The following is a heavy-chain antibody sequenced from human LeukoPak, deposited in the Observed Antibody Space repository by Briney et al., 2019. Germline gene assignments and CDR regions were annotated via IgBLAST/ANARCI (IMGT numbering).Heavy chain of an antibody. V-gene: IGHV3-48*03. CDR2: ISSSGSTI. CDR3: ARDRSQGAFDI. J-gene: IGHJ3*02. Sequence: GGSLRLSCAASGFTFSSYEMNWVRQAPGKGLEWVSYISSSGSTIYYADSVKGRFTISRDNAKNSLYLQMNSLRAEDTAVYYCARDRSQGAFDIWGQGTTVTVSS. CDR1: GFTFSSYE.